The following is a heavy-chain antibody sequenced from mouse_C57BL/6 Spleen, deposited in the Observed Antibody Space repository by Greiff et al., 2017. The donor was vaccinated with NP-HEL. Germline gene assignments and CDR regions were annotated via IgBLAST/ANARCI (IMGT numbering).Heavy chain of an antibody. CDR1: GYTFTTYP. CDR3: ARRGSFYYGY. J-gene: IGHJ2*01. V-gene: IGHV1-47*01. CDR2: FHPYNDGT. Sequence: VQLQQSGAELVKPGASVKLSCKASGYTFTTYPLEWMKQNHGQSLEWIGNFHPYNDGTKSNEKFKGKATFTVEKSSSTVYLEVSQLTSDDYAVYYCARRGSFYYGYWGQGTTLTVSS.